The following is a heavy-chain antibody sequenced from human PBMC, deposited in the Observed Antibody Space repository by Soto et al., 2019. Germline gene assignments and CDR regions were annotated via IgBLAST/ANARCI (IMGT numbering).Heavy chain of an antibody. Sequence: GASVKVSCKASGYTFTAYYMHWVRQAPGQGPEWMGWINPNSGVTNYAQKFQGRVTMTRDTSISTVYMDLSSLISDDTAVYFCARGGLVVANWFDPWGQGTLVTVSS. CDR2: INPNSGVT. V-gene: IGHV1-2*02. D-gene: IGHD2-15*01. CDR1: GYTFTAYY. CDR3: ARGGLVVANWFDP. J-gene: IGHJ5*02.